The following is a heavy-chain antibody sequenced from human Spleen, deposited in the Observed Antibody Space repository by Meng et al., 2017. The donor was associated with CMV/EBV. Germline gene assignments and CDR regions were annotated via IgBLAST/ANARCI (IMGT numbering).Heavy chain of an antibody. CDR2: IIPILGIA. D-gene: IGHD6-6*01. J-gene: IGHJ2*01. V-gene: IGHV1-69*04. Sequence: GTFSSYTISWVRQAPGQGLEWMGRIIPILGIANYAQKFQGRVTITADKSTSTAYMELSSLRSEDTAVYYCARDASIAARPLWYFDLWGRGTLVTVSS. CDR3: ARDASIAARPLWYFDL. CDR1: GTFSSYT.